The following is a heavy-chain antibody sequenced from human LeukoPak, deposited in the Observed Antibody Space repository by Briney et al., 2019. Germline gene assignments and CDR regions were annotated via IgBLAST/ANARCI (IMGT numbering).Heavy chain of an antibody. CDR1: GGSFSGYY. Sequence: PSETLSLTCAVYGGSFSGYYWSWIRQPPGKGLEWIGEINHSGSTNYNPSLKSRVTISVDTSKNQFSLKLSSVTAADTAVYYCAGGHYDSSGYYLGYFDYWGQGTLVTVSS. CDR3: AGGHYDSSGYYLGYFDY. J-gene: IGHJ4*02. CDR2: INHSGST. D-gene: IGHD3-22*01. V-gene: IGHV4-34*01.